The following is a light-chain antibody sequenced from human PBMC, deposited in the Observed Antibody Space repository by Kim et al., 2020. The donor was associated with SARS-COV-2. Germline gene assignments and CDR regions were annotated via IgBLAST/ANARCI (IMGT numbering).Light chain of an antibody. CDR1: NSNIGAGYD. Sequence: HRITSSCTGSNSNIGAGYDVHWYQQLPGTAPKLLIYANTNRPSGVPGRFSAFKSGTSSSLAITGLQSVDEANYYCQSYDTSLSAWVFGGGTQLTVL. CDR3: QSYDTSLSAWV. J-gene: IGLJ3*02. V-gene: IGLV1-40*01. CDR2: ANT.